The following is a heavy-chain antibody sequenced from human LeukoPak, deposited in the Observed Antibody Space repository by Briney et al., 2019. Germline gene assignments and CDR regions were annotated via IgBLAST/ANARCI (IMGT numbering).Heavy chain of an antibody. V-gene: IGHV4-59*12. Sequence: SETLSLTCTVSGGSISSYYWSWIRQPPGKGLEWIGYIYHSGSTYYNPSLKSRVTISVDRSKNQFSLKLSSVTAADTAVYYCARERGSSTTCPACMDVWGQGTTVIVSS. CDR1: GGSISSYY. CDR2: IYHSGST. J-gene: IGHJ6*02. D-gene: IGHD2-2*01. CDR3: ARERGSSTTCPACMDV.